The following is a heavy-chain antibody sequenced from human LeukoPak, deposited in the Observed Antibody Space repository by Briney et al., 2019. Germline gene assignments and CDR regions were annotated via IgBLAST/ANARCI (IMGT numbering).Heavy chain of an antibody. CDR1: GGTFSSYA. D-gene: IGHD4-17*01. CDR3: ARSLGYGDYSQAFDY. CDR2: IIPIFGTA. Sequence: GASVKVSCKASGGTFSSYAISWVRQAPGQWLEWMGGIIPIFGTANYAQKFQGRVTITADESTSTAYMELSSLRSEDTAVYYCARSLGYGDYSQAFDYWGQGTLVTVSS. V-gene: IGHV1-69*13. J-gene: IGHJ4*02.